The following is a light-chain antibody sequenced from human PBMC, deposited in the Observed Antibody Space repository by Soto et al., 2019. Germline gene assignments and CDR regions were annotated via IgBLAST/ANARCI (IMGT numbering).Light chain of an antibody. CDR3: QQRSTPLT. V-gene: IGKV3-11*01. Sequence: EIVLTQSPATLSLSPGERATLSCRASQSVSSNLAWYQQKPGQAPRLLIYDASSRATGIPARFSGSGSGTDFTLTISSLEPEDFAVYYCQQRSTPLTFGGGTKVEIK. J-gene: IGKJ4*01. CDR2: DAS. CDR1: QSVSSN.